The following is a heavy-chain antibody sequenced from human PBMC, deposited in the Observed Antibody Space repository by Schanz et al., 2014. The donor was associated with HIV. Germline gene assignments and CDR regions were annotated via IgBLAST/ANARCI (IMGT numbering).Heavy chain of an antibody. CDR3: AKDWRLEQWLVGGPQDY. Sequence: PGGSLRLSCAASGFSFSDYYMSWIRQAPGKGLEWVSYISSTGNTIYYVDSVKGRFTISRDNAKNSLYLQINSLRAEDTAVYFCAKDWRLEQWLVGGPQDYWGQGTLVPVSS. CDR1: GFSFSDYY. D-gene: IGHD6-19*01. CDR2: ISSTGNTI. J-gene: IGHJ4*02. V-gene: IGHV3-11*01.